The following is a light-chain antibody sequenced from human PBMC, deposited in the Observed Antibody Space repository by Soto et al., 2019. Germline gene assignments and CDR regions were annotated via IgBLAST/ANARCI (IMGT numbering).Light chain of an antibody. CDR2: KAS. CDR1: QSISSW. V-gene: IGKV1-5*03. CDR3: QQYYSYPWT. J-gene: IGKJ1*01. Sequence: DIPMTQSPSTLSASLGDRVTITWRASQSISSWLAWYQQKPGKAPKLLIYKASSLESGVPSRFSGSGYGTEFNLTISSLQPDDFATYYCQQYYSYPWTFGQGTKVDIK.